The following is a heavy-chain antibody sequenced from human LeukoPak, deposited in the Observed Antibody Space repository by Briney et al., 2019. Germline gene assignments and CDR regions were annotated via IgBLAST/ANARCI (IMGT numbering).Heavy chain of an antibody. CDR2: ISWNSGSI. V-gene: IGHV3-9*03. CDR1: GFTFDDYA. D-gene: IGHD2-2*01. J-gene: IGHJ4*02. Sequence: TGGSLRLSCAASGFTFDDYAMHWVRQAPGKSLKWVSGISWNSGSIGYADSVKGRFTISRDNAKNSLYLQMNSLRAEDMALYYCAKGSYCSSTSCYFDYWGQGTLVTVSS. CDR3: AKGSYCSSTSCYFDY.